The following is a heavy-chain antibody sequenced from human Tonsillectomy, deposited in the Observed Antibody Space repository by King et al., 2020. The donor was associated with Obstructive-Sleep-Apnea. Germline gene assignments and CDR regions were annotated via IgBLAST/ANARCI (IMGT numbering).Heavy chain of an antibody. CDR1: GGSFSDYY. D-gene: IGHD6-13*01. V-gene: IGHV4-34*01. CDR2: SNHSGST. CDR3: ASGSGAAAVNWFDP. J-gene: IGHJ5*02. Sequence: VQLQQWGAGLLKPSETLSLTCAVFGGSFSDYYWSWIRQPPGKGLEWIGESNHSGSTNYNSSLMSRVAVSADTSKNQFSLKLSSVTAADTAVYYCASGSGAAAVNWFDPWGQGTLVTVSS.